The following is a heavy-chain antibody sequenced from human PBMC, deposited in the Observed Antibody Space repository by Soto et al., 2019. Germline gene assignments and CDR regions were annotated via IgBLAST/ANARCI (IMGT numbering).Heavy chain of an antibody. CDR1: GFSLRNPKMG. V-gene: IGHV2-26*01. CDR3: ARIMRDAVGEPDVIYYFDP. D-gene: IGHD2-2*01. J-gene: IGHJ5*02. Sequence: SGTTLVNPTETLTLTRTVSGFSLRNPKMGVSWIRQPPGKAPEWRARIFSDDKYSYSTSLKSRLIISKDTSKSQVVLTMTNMDPVHSATFYCARIMRDAVGEPDVIYYFDPWGQGTQVTVSS. CDR2: IFSDDKY.